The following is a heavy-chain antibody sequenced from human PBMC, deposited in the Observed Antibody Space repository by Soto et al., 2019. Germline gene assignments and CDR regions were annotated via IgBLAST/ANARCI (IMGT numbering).Heavy chain of an antibody. CDR2: INAGNGNT. Sequence: ASVKVSCKASGYTFTNYAIHWVRQAPGQRLEWMGWINAGNGNTKYSQKFQGRVTITRDTSASTAYMEQSSLRSEDTAFFYFARGERYYYDTSGYFGFDYWGQGTPVTVPS. CDR1: GYTFTNYA. V-gene: IGHV1-3*01. CDR3: ARGERYYYDTSGYFGFDY. J-gene: IGHJ4*02. D-gene: IGHD3-22*01.